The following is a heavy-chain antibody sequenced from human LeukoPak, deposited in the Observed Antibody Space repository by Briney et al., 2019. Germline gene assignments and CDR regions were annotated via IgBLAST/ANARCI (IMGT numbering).Heavy chain of an antibody. Sequence: SETLSLTCTVSGGSISSYYWSWIRQPPGKGPEWIGYIYYSGSTNYNPSLKSRVTISVDTSKNQFSLKLSSVTAADTAVYYCARQHYYYDSSGFGLDAFDIWGQGTMVTVSS. CDR2: IYYSGST. CDR3: ARQHYYYDSSGFGLDAFDI. CDR1: GGSISSYY. V-gene: IGHV4-59*08. D-gene: IGHD3-22*01. J-gene: IGHJ3*02.